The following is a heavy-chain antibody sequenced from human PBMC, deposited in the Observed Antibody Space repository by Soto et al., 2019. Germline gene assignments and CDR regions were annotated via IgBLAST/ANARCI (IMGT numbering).Heavy chain of an antibody. D-gene: IGHD6-13*01. CDR1: GFSFSSYA. Sequence: GGSLRLSCVASGFSFSSYAMNWVRQAPGKGLEWVSVISGRDGSTYYAGSVKGRFTISRDNSKNTLYLQMNSLRAEDTAVYYCARDRERDAWYEDYWGQGTLVTVSS. CDR2: ISGRDGST. V-gene: IGHV3-23*01. CDR3: ARDRERDAWYEDY. J-gene: IGHJ4*02.